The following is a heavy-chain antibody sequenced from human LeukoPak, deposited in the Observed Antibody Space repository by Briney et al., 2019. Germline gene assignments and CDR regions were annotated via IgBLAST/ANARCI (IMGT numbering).Heavy chain of an antibody. CDR2: INPNSGGT. D-gene: IGHD3-22*01. CDR3: ARDLTSSPRYDSSDVGGY. J-gene: IGHJ4*02. Sequence: ASVKVSCKASGYTFTGYYMHWVRQAPGQGLEWMGWINPNSGGTNYAQKFQGRVTMTRDTSISTAYMELSRLRSEDTAVYYCARDLTSSPRYDSSDVGGYWGQGTLVTVSS. CDR1: GYTFTGYY. V-gene: IGHV1-2*02.